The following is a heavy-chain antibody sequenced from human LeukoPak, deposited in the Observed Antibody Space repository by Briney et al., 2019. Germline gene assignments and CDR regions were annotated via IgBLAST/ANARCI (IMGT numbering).Heavy chain of an antibody. D-gene: IGHD6-6*01. J-gene: IGHJ5*02. Sequence: ASVNVSGKSSVCTFTSYVIYWLRQATGQWLEWMGWINPNCRNTCYLQNFHVRVSMTWNTSISTAYMKLSSLKTEDTAVYYCAKIGAAARRTPNPRWFDPWGQGTLVTVSS. CDR3: AKIGAAARRTPNPRWFDP. CDR1: VCTFTSYV. CDR2: INPNCRNT. V-gene: IGHV1-8*01.